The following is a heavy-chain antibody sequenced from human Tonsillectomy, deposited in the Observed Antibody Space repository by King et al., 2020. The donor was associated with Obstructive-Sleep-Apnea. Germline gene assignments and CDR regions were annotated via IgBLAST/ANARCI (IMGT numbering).Heavy chain of an antibody. CDR1: GFTFSSYG. Sequence: VQLVESGGGVVQPGGSLRLSCAASGFTFSSYGMHWVRQAPGKGLEWVAFIRYDGSNKYYADSVKGRFTISRDNSKNTLYLQMNSLRAEDTAVYYCAKDHDPAGTNLYSGTKPGDYWGQGTLVTVSS. CDR3: AKDHDPAGTNLYSGTKPGDY. V-gene: IGHV3-30*02. J-gene: IGHJ4*02. D-gene: IGHD1-26*01. CDR2: IRYDGSNK.